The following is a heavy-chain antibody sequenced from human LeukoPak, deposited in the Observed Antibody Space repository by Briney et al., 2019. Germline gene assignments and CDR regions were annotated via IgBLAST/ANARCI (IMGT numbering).Heavy chain of an antibody. D-gene: IGHD3-22*01. CDR3: AKAGSGYFVFDY. V-gene: IGHV3-23*01. CDR2: ISGSGGYT. CDR1: GFIFSSYA. J-gene: IGHJ4*02. Sequence: GGSLRLSCAASGFIFSSYAMSWVRQAPGKGLEWVSAISGSGGYTYYADSVKGRFTISRDNSKNTLYLQMSSLRAEDTAVYYCAKAGSGYFVFDYWGQGTLVTVSS.